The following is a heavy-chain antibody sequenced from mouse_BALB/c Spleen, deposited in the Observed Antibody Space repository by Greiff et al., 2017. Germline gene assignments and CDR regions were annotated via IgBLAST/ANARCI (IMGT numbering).Heavy chain of an antibody. V-gene: IGHV5-4*02. CDR3: ARSATVVATDWYFDV. CDR1: GFTFSDYY. CDR2: ISDGGSYT. D-gene: IGHD1-1*01. Sequence: EVMLVESGGGLVKPGGSLKLSCAASGFTFSDYYMYWVRQTPEKRLEWVATISDGGSYTYYPDSVKGRFTISRDNAKNNLYLQMSSLKSEDTAMYYCARSATVVATDWYFDVWGAGTTVTVSS. J-gene: IGHJ1*01.